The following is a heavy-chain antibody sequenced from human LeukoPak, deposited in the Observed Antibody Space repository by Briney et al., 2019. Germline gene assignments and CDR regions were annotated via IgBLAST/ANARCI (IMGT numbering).Heavy chain of an antibody. J-gene: IGHJ3*02. CDR2: INNAGSST. CDR3: ARITVTSGFDI. V-gene: IGHV3-74*01. CDR1: GLGFSDYW. Sequence: GGSLRLSCAASGLGFSDYWMHWVRQAPGKGLVWVSRINNAGSSTSYADSVKGRFTISRDNAKNTLYLQMSSLRAEDTAVYYCARITVTSGFDIWGQGTMVTVSS. D-gene: IGHD4-17*01.